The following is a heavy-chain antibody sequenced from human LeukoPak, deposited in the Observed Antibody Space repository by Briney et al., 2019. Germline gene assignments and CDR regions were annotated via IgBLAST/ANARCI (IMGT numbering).Heavy chain of an antibody. CDR2: INHSGST. J-gene: IGHJ6*02. CDR3: ARGPRGATVTTPRGGYYYGMDV. D-gene: IGHD4-11*01. CDR1: GGSFSGYY. V-gene: IGHV4-34*01. Sequence: PSDLSLTCAVYGGSFSGYYWSWIRQPPGKGLEWIGEINHSGSTNYNPSLKSRVTISVDTSKNQFSLKLSSVTAADTAVYYCARGPRGATVTTPRGGYYYGMDVWGQGTTVTVSS.